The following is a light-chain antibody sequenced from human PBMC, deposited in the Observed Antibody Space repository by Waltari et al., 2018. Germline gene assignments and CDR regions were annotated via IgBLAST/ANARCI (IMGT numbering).Light chain of an antibody. CDR1: QSISSW. Sequence: DIQMTQSPSTLSASVGDRVTITCRASQSISSWLAWFQQKPGKAPKLLIYKASSLESGVPSRFSGSGSGTEFTLTISSLQPEDAAIYYCQKYNSAPRTFGQGTKVEIK. J-gene: IGKJ1*01. CDR3: QKYNSAPRT. V-gene: IGKV1-5*03. CDR2: KAS.